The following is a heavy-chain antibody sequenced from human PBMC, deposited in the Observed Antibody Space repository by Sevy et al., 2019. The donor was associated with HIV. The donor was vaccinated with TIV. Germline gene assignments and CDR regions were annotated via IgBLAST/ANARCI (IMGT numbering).Heavy chain of an antibody. CDR3: VKARFVGSDWAGNFDY. Sequence: GGSLRLSCAASGFTFTTYAMTWVRQGPRKGLEWVSSITGSGGASYYADSVKGRFTTSRDSSRNIVTLQMNGLRVEDTAVYYCVKARFVGSDWAGNFDYWGQGAMVTVSS. D-gene: IGHD1-26*01. CDR1: GFTFTTYA. V-gene: IGHV3-23*01. J-gene: IGHJ4*02. CDR2: ITGSGGAS.